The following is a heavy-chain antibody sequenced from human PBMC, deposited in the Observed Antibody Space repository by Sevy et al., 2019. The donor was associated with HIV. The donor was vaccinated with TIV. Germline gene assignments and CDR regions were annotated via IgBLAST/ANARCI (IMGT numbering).Heavy chain of an antibody. CDR3: ARRSSSNRNNRFDP. Sequence: GGSLRLSCAASGFTVSNNYMNWVRQAPGKGLEWVSVIYSGGSTYYADSVKGRFTISRDNSKNTLYLQMNSLRAEDTAVYYCARRSSSNRNNRFDPWGQGTLVTVSS. V-gene: IGHV3-53*01. CDR2: IYSGGST. J-gene: IGHJ5*02. CDR1: GFTVSNNY. D-gene: IGHD6-13*01.